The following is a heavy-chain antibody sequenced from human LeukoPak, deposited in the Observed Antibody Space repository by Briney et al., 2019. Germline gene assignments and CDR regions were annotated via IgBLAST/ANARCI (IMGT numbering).Heavy chain of an antibody. Sequence: PGGSLRLSCAVSGFTFSNAWMTWVRQIPGKGLEWIGEINHSGSTNYNPSLKSRVTISVDTSRNQFSLKVSSVTAADTAVYYCARGPSERYYESSGYYYFDYWGQGTLVTVSS. V-gene: IGHV4-34*01. D-gene: IGHD3-22*01. J-gene: IGHJ4*02. CDR1: GFTFSNAW. CDR3: ARGPSERYYESSGYYYFDY. CDR2: INHSGST.